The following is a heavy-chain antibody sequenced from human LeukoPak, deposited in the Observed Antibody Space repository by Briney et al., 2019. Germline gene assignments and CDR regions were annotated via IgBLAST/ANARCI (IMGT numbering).Heavy chain of an antibody. V-gene: IGHV4-4*07. CDR2: IHTSGTT. CDR1: GGSINGYF. CDR3: ARDPAGHGRYFDY. Sequence: TSETLSLTCTVSGGSINGYFCTWLRQSAGAGLECIGPIHTSGTTYYNPSFKSRVSMSVDTSNNKFSLRLNSVSAADTAVYYCARDPAGHGRYFDYWGQGALVTVSS. J-gene: IGHJ4*02. D-gene: IGHD1-14*01.